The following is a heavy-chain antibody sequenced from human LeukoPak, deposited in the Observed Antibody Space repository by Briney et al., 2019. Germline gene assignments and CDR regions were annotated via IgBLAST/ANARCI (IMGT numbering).Heavy chain of an antibody. J-gene: IGHJ4*02. D-gene: IGHD3-22*01. CDR1: GFTFSSYG. CDR3: ARGMIAIFDY. Sequence: PGGSLRLSCAASGFTFSSYGMSWVRQAPGKGLEWVSGINWNGGSTGYADSVKGRFTISRDNAKNSLYLQMNSLRAEDTALYYCARGMIAIFDYWGQGTLVTVSS. CDR2: INWNGGST. V-gene: IGHV3-20*04.